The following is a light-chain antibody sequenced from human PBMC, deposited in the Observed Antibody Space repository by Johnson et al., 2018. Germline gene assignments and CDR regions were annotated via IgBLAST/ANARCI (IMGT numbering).Light chain of an antibody. CDR3: GTWDSSLSAGKF. V-gene: IGLV1-51*02. Sequence: QSVLTQPPSVSAAPGQKVTLSCSGSSSNIGNNYVSWYQQLPGTAPKLLIYENNKRPSGIPDRFSGSKSGTSATLGITGLQTGDEADYYCGTWDSSLSAGKFVGTGTNGTVL. CDR2: ENN. J-gene: IGLJ1*01. CDR1: SSNIGNNY.